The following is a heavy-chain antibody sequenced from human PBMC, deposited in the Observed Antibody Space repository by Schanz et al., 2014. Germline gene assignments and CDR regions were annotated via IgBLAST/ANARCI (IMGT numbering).Heavy chain of an antibody. CDR3: ARDASSSDYHLAH. D-gene: IGHD3-22*01. V-gene: IGHV3-23*01. CDR2: MNESHSTI. CDR1: GFSFSSYA. Sequence: EVQLLESGGGLVEPGGSLRLSCAASGFSFSSYAMGWVRQARGKGLEWVSAMNESHSTIYYADSVKGRFTISRDNSKNTVYLQMNSLRAEDTAVYYCARDASSSDYHLAHWGQGTLVTVSS. J-gene: IGHJ4*02.